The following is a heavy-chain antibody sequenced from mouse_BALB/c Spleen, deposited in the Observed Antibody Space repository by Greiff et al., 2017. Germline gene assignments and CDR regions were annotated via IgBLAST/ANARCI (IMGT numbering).Heavy chain of an antibody. CDR2: INPYNDGT. Sequence: VQLQQSGPELVKPGASVKMSCKASGYTFTSYVMHWVKQKPGQGLEWIGYINPYNDGTKYNEKFKGKATLTSDKSSSTAYMELSSLTSEDSAVYYCARSRSTMITAWFAYWGQGTLVTVSA. D-gene: IGHD2-4*01. CDR3: ARSRSTMITAWFAY. CDR1: GYTFTSYV. V-gene: IGHV1-14*01. J-gene: IGHJ3*01.